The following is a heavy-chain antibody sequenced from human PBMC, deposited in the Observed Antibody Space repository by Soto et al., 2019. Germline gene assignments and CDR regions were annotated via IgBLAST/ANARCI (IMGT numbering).Heavy chain of an antibody. Sequence: GGSLRLSCAASGFTFSSYWMSWVRQTPGEGLEWVANMNQDGSEKYYADSVKGRFTVSRDNANNSLYLEMNNLRADDTAVYFCARDRDTYGHGFFDYWGRGALVTVSS. CDR2: MNQDGSEK. CDR1: GFTFSSYW. V-gene: IGHV3-7*03. CDR3: ARDRDTYGHGFFDY. D-gene: IGHD5-18*01. J-gene: IGHJ4*02.